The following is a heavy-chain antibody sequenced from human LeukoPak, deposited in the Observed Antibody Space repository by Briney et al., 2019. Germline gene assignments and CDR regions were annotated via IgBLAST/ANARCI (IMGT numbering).Heavy chain of an antibody. CDR2: ISGYSANT. CDR1: GYTFTSYG. CDR3: ARDPYSSGSGLADY. J-gene: IGHJ4*02. D-gene: IGHD6-19*01. Sequence: ATVKVSCKASGYTFTSYGISWVRQAPGQGLEWMGWISGYSANTNYAQKLQGRATMTTDTSTSTAYMELRSLRSDDTAVYYCARDPYSSGSGLADYWGQGTLVTVSS. V-gene: IGHV1-18*01.